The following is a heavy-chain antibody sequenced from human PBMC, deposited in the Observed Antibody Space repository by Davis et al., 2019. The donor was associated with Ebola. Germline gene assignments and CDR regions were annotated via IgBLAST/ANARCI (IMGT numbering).Heavy chain of an antibody. Sequence: GESLKISCAASRFTFSDSWMHWVRQVPGKGLMWVARINSDGTTTHYADSVKGRFHISRDNAKNTLYLEMDSLTHDDTALYYCTRGVDTTLASWSDALDVWGQGTMVTVSS. V-gene: IGHV3-74*01. CDR3: TRGVDTTLASWSDALDV. CDR1: RFTFSDSW. CDR2: INSDGTTT. D-gene: IGHD2-15*01. J-gene: IGHJ3*01.